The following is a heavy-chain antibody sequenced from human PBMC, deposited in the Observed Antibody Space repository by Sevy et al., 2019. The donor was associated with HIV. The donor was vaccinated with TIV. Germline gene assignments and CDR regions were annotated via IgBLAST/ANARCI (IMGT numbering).Heavy chain of an antibody. CDR3: VAANSWEDY. CDR2: VNSDGGDI. D-gene: IGHD6-13*01. J-gene: IGHJ4*02. V-gene: IGHV3-74*01. CDR1: GYIFSNYW. Sequence: LLRRWGSLRLSCEGSGYIFSNYWMHWVRQAPGKGLEWVSRVNSDGGDIAYADSVKGRFTISRDNAENTMSLQMNSLRAEDTGLYYCVAANSWEDYWGQGTQVTVSS.